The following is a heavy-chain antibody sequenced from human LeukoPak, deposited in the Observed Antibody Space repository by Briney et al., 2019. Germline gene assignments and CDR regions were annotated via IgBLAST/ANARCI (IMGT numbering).Heavy chain of an antibody. Sequence: ASLKYACKASGYTFTSHFMHWVRHPPGQGLEWMGIINPRGGSTSYTQKFQGRVTMTRDTSTSTVYIQLSSLRSEDTPVNYYPRDVAPAGTPSDWFDPWGQGTLVTVSS. D-gene: IGHD6-13*01. CDR3: PRDVAPAGTPSDWFDP. J-gene: IGHJ5*02. CDR1: GYTFTSHF. V-gene: IGHV1-46*01. CDR2: INPRGGST.